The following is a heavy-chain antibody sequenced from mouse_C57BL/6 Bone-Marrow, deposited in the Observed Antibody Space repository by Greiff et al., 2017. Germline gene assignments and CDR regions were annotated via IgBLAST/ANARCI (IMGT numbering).Heavy chain of an antibody. CDR2: INPSNGGT. J-gene: IGHJ1*03. CDR1: GYTFTSYW. Sequence: VQLQQPGTELVKPGASVMLSCKASGYTFTSYWMHWVKQRPGQGLEWIGNINPSNGGTNYNEKFKSKATLTVDKSSSTAYMQLSSLTSEDSAVYYCARGDYSRGYFDVWGTGTTVTVSS. V-gene: IGHV1-53*01. D-gene: IGHD1-1*01. CDR3: ARGDYSRGYFDV.